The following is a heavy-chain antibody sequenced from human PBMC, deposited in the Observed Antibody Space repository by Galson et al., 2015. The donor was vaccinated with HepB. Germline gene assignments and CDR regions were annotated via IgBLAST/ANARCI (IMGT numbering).Heavy chain of an antibody. CDR2: IYWNDDK. J-gene: IGHJ1*01. D-gene: IGHD3-3*01. V-gene: IGHV2-5*01. CDR3: AHISRPPLRFLEWSSTEEYFEN. Sequence: PSLVTPPQTPTLTCTFSGFSLNTNGVYVGWIRQHPGKAPEWLALIYWNDDKRYSTSLKSRRTITKDTSKNQVVLTMTNMEPVDTATYFCAHISRPPLRFLEWSSTEEYFENLGQGTLSPSPQ. CDR1: GFSLNTNGVY.